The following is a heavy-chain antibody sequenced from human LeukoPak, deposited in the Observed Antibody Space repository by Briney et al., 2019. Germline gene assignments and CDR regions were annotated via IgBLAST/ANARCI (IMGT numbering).Heavy chain of an antibody. CDR2: INWNGGST. CDR1: GFTFSSYS. D-gene: IGHD4-17*01. CDR3: ARGYGDYDFFFNY. J-gene: IGHJ4*02. V-gene: IGHV3-20*04. Sequence: PGGSLRLSCAASGFTFSSYSMNWVRQAPGKGLEWVSGINWNGGSTGYADSVKGRFTISRDNAKNSLYLQMNSLRAEDTALYYCARGYGDYDFFFNYWGQGTLVTVSS.